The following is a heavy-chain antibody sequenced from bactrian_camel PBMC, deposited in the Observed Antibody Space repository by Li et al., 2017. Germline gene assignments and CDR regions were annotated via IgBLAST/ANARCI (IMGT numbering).Heavy chain of an antibody. CDR3: ARVRGVVAVGFVDY. CDR2: IYTRGGNI. J-gene: IGHJ4*01. D-gene: IGHD6*01. Sequence: VQLVESGGGSVQAGESLTLSCTASGTALSSNCMGWFRQAPGKEREGLGVIYTRGGNIYYRDSVKGRFTASRDNAQNTVYLQMNSLKPDDTAVYSCARVRGVVAVGFVDYWGQGTQVTVS. CDR1: GTALSSNC. V-gene: IGHV3S40*01.